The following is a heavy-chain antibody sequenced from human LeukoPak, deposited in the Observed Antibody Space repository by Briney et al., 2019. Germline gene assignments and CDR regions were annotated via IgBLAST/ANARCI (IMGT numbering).Heavy chain of an antibody. J-gene: IGHJ3*02. Sequence: GGSLRLSCAASGFTVSNTYMSWVRQAPGKGLEWVSVIYVDGSTYYADSVKGRFTISRDNSKNTLYLQMNSLRAEDTAVYYCAKALIWFGELLENDAFDIWGQGTMVTVSS. D-gene: IGHD3-10*01. CDR3: AKALIWFGELLENDAFDI. CDR1: GFTVSNTY. V-gene: IGHV3-66*01. CDR2: IYVDGST.